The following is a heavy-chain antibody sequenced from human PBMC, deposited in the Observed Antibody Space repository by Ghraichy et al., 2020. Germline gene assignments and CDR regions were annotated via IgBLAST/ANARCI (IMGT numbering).Heavy chain of an antibody. CDR2: INHSGST. D-gene: IGHD2-2*02. Sequence: SETLSLTCAVYGGSFSGYYCSWFRQPPGKGLEWIGEINHSGSTNYNPSLKSRVTISVDTSTNQFSLKLCSVTAADTAVYYCARGVPAAIRAFVDYWGQGTLVTVSS. V-gene: IGHV4-34*01. J-gene: IGHJ4*02. CDR3: ARGVPAAIRAFVDY. CDR1: GGSFSGYY.